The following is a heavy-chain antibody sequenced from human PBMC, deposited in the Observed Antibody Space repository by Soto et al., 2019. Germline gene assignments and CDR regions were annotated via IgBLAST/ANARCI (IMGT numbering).Heavy chain of an antibody. J-gene: IGHJ6*02. CDR3: VRPYSSSPQNSYYSAVDV. D-gene: IGHD2-2*01. Sequence: QVQLVQSGAEVKKPGSSVKVSCKASGVTFSSHALSWVRQAPGQGLEWMGGIIPIFRTVNYAQTFQGRLTITAEESTTTAYMELRSLRSEDPAVYFCVRPYSSSPQNSYYSAVDVWGQGTSVTVPS. V-gene: IGHV1-69*12. CDR1: GVTFSSHA. CDR2: IIPIFRTV.